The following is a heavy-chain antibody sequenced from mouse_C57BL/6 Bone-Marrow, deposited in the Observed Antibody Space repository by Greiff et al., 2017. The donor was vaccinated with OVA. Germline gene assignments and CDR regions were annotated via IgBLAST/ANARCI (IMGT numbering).Heavy chain of an antibody. J-gene: IGHJ1*03. D-gene: IGHD2-2*01. Sequence: EVKLVESGGGLVQPGGSMKLSCAASGFTFSDAWMDWVRQSPEKGLEWVAEIRNKANNHATYYAESVKGRFTISRDDSKSSVYLQMNSLRAGDTGIYYCTVMVTTFYWYFDVWGTGTTVTVSS. CDR1: GFTFSDAW. CDR2: IRNKANNHAT. CDR3: TVMVTTFYWYFDV. V-gene: IGHV6-6*01.